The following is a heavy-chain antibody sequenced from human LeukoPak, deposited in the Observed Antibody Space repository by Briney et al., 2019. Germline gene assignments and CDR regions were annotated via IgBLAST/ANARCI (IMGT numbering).Heavy chain of an antibody. J-gene: IGHJ4*02. V-gene: IGHV4-30-4*08. CDR1: GGSISSGDYC. Sequence: SETLSLTCTVSGGSISSGDYCWSWIRQPPGKGLEWIGYIYYSGSTYYNPSLKSRVTISVDTSKNQFSLKLSSVTAADTAVYYCASQYYYDSSGYYFWGQGTLVTVSS. CDR3: ASQYYYDSSGYYF. D-gene: IGHD3-22*01. CDR2: IYYSGST.